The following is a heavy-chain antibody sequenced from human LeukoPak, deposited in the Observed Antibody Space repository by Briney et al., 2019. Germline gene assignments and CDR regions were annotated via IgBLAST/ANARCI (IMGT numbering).Heavy chain of an antibody. CDR2: IYYSGST. D-gene: IGHD6-19*01. CDR1: GGSISSGDYY. V-gene: IGHV4-30-4*01. CDR3: ASGAVAGTLYYYGMDV. J-gene: IGHJ6*02. Sequence: SETLSLTCTVSGGSISSGDYYWSWIRQPPGKGLEWIGYIYYSGSTNYNPSLKSRVTISVDTSKNRFSLKLSSVTAADTAVYYCASGAVAGTLYYYGMDVWGQGTTVTVSS.